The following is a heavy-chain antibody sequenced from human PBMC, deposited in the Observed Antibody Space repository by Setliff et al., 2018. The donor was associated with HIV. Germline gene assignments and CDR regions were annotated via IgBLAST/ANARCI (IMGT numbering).Heavy chain of an antibody. CDR3: AALTRGPASSEDY. Sequence: GASVKVSCKASGYRFTSYQISWVRQAPGQGLEWIGWIVVGSGNTNYAQKFQERVTITRDMSTSTAYMELSSLRSEDTAVYYCAALTRGPASSEDYWGQGTLVTVSS. D-gene: IGHD3-10*01. CDR2: IVVGSGNT. V-gene: IGHV1-58*02. J-gene: IGHJ4*02. CDR1: GYRFTSYQ.